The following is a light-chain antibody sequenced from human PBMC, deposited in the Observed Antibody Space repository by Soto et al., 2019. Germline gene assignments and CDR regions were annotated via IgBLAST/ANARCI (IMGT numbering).Light chain of an antibody. CDR1: QSVSSY. Sequence: EIVLTQSPATLSLSPGERATLSCRASQSVSSYLAWYQQKPGQAPRLLIYDASNRATGIPARFSGSGSGTDFPLTISSLEPEDFAVYYCQQYYNWPITFGQGTRLEIK. J-gene: IGKJ5*01. V-gene: IGKV3-11*01. CDR2: DAS. CDR3: QQYYNWPIT.